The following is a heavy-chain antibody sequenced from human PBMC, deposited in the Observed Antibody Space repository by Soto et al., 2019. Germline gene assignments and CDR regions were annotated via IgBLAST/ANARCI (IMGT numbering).Heavy chain of an antibody. CDR1: GGSISSGGYY. D-gene: IGHD3-22*01. CDR3: ARGSYYYDSSGYYYFDY. CDR2: IYYSGST. V-gene: IGHV4-31*03. Sequence: LRLSCTVSGGSISSGGYYWSWIRQHPGKGLEWIGYIYYSGSTYYNPSLKSRVTISVDTSKNQFSLKLSSVTAADTAVYYCARGSYYYDSSGYYYFDYWGQGTLVTVSS. J-gene: IGHJ4*02.